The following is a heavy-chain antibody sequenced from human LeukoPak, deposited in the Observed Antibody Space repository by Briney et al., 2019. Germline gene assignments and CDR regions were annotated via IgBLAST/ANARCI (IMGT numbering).Heavy chain of an antibody. CDR1: GYTFTDYY. J-gene: IGHJ5*02. CDR2: VDPEDGET. CDR3: ATLGGYFDQVGVNWFDP. V-gene: IGHV1-69-2*01. D-gene: IGHD3-9*01. Sequence: ASAKVFWKVSGYTFTDYYMHWVQQAPGKGLEWMGVVDPEDGETIYTEKFQRTVTITADTSTDTAYMELSSLRSEDTAVYYCATLGGYFDQVGVNWFDPWGQGTLVTVSS.